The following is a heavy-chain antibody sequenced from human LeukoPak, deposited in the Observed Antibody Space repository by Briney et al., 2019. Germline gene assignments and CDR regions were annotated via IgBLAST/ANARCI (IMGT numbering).Heavy chain of an antibody. CDR3: ARHVQWELLEVYYYMDV. CDR2: IYPGDSDT. J-gene: IGHJ6*03. V-gene: IGHV5-51*01. D-gene: IGHD1-26*01. CDR1: GYRFTSYW. Sequence: GESLKISCKGSGYRFTSYWIGWVRQMPGKGLEWMGIIYPGDSDTRYSPSFQGQVTISADKSISTAYLRWSSLKASDTAMYYCARHVQWELLEVYYYMDVWGKGTTVTVSS.